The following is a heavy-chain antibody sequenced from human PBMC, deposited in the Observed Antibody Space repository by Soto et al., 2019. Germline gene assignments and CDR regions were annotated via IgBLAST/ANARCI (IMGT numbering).Heavy chain of an antibody. CDR3: ASHYDMWSGYLSPVDY. CDR2: IDTSGTKI. CDR1: GYTFSVYY. Sequence: QVQLVESGGDLVKPGGSLRLSCAASGYTFSVYYMSWIRQAPGKGLEWISYIDTSGTKIYYADSVKGLSTITRDNAKNSLYLEMNSLRDEDTAVYYCASHYDMWSGYLSPVDYWGQGTLVTVSS. V-gene: IGHV3-11*01. J-gene: IGHJ4*02. D-gene: IGHD3-3*01.